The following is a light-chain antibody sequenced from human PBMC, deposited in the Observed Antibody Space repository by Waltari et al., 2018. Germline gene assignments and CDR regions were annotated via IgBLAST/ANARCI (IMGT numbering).Light chain of an antibody. CDR1: QSVASNY. J-gene: IGKJ4*01. V-gene: IGKV3-20*01. CDR3: QQYGTSPLT. CDR2: TAS. Sequence: ELVLTQSPGTLSLSPGARATLPCRASQSVASNYLAWYQQTPGQAPRLLMYTASSRASGIPDRFSGSGSGTDFTLTISRLEPEDFAVYYCQQYGTSPLTFGGGTRVDLK.